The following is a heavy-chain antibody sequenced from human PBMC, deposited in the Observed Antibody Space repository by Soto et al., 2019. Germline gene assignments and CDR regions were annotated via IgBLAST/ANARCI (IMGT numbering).Heavy chain of an antibody. CDR3: ARDQTGITTTGGGRIEH. J-gene: IGHJ4*02. V-gene: IGHV3-30-3*01. Sequence: QVQLVESGGGVVQPGRSLRLSCAASGFTFSTHAMHWVRQAPGKGLECVAIVSFDGSNKYYADSVKGRFTISRDNSKNPLYLQMSGLAHEDTAVYYCARDQTGITTTGGGRIEHWGQGTLVTVSS. D-gene: IGHD1-20*01. CDR1: GFTFSTHA. CDR2: VSFDGSNK.